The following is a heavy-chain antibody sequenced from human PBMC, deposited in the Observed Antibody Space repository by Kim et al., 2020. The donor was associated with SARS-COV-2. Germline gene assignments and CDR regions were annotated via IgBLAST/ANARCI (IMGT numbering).Heavy chain of an antibody. V-gene: IGHV1-18*01. Sequence: ASVKVSCKASGYTFTSYGISWVRQAPGQGLEWMGWISAYNGNTNYAQKLQGRVTMTTDTSTSTAYMELRSLRSDDTAVYYCARYRRPSITMIPTDAFDIWGQGTMVTVSS. J-gene: IGHJ3*02. D-gene: IGHD3-22*01. CDR1: GYTFTSYG. CDR2: ISAYNGNT. CDR3: ARYRRPSITMIPTDAFDI.